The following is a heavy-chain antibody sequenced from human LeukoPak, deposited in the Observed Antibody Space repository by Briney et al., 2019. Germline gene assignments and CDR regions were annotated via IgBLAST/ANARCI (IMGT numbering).Heavy chain of an antibody. J-gene: IGHJ6*03. CDR2: IYASGST. D-gene: IGHD6-13*01. Sequence: SETLSLTCAVSGASISHYSWRWIRQPPGKGLEWIGDIYASGSTSYNPSHTGRVTTSKDTSKNQFSLKLSSVTAADTAVYYCARGSQQLVQGYYYYMDVWGKGTTVTVSS. CDR3: ARGSQQLVQGYYYYMDV. V-gene: IGHV4-4*09. CDR1: GASISHYS.